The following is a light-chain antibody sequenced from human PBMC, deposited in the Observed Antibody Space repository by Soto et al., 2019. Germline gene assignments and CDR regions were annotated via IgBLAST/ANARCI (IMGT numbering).Light chain of an antibody. Sequence: SSELTQPSSVSVSAGQTATITCSGDRLAKKYAQWFQQKPGQAPVLLIYNDSERPSGIPERFSGSRSGTTVTLTISGAQVEDEADYYCYSAAGINVVVFGGGTKLTVL. V-gene: IGLV3-27*01. CDR2: NDS. CDR1: RLAKKY. J-gene: IGLJ2*01. CDR3: YSAAGINVVV.